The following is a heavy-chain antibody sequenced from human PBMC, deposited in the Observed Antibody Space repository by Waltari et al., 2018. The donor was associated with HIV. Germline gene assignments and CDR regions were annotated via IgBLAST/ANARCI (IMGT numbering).Heavy chain of an antibody. CDR2: INPNSGGT. Sequence: QVQLVQSGAEVKKPGASVKVSCKASGYTFTGYYMHWVRQAPGQGLEWMGWINPNSGGTNYAQKFQGRVTMTRDTSISTAYMELSRLRSDDTAVYYCARTVPGSGWQGMSDYWGQGTLVTVSS. J-gene: IGHJ4*02. CDR3: ARTVPGSGWQGMSDY. D-gene: IGHD6-19*01. V-gene: IGHV1-2*02. CDR1: GYTFTGYY.